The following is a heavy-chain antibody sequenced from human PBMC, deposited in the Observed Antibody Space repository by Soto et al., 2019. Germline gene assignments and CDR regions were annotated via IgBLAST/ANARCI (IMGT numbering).Heavy chain of an antibody. CDR2: INPNSGGT. CDR3: ARDNCSGGSCYRHYYGMDV. Sequence: ASVKVSCKASGYTFTSYAMHWVRQAPGQRLEWMGWINPNSGGTNYAQKFQGWVTMTRDTSISTAYMELSRLRSDDTAVYYCARDNCSGGSCYRHYYGMDVWGQGTTVTVSS. V-gene: IGHV1-2*04. CDR1: GYTFTSYA. J-gene: IGHJ6*02. D-gene: IGHD2-15*01.